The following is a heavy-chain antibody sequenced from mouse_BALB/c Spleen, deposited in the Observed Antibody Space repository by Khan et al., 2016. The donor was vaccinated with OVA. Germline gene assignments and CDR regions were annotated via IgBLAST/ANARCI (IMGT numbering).Heavy chain of an antibody. CDR2: ISYSGNT. CDR3: ARVYRGDFDY. CDR1: GYSITSDYA. Sequence: QLEESGPGLVKPSQSLSITCTVTGYSITSDYAWNWIRQFPGNKLEWMGFISYSGNTKYNPSLKSRFSITRDTSKNQFFLQLNSVTTEDTATYYCARVYRGDFDYWGQGISLTVSS. J-gene: IGHJ2*02. V-gene: IGHV3-2*02. D-gene: IGHD2-14*01.